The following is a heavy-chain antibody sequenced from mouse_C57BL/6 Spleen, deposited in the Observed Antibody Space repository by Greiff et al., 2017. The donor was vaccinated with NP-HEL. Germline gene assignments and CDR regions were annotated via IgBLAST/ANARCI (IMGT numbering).Heavy chain of an antibody. CDR2: IDPEDGET. CDR3: ARGSTVVANWYFDV. CDR1: GFNIKDYY. D-gene: IGHD1-1*01. Sequence: DVKLQESGAELVKPGASVKLSCTASGFNIKDYYMHWVKQRTEQSLEWIGRIDPEDGETKSAPKFQGKATITADTSSNTAYLQLSSLTSEDTAVYYCARGSTVVANWYFDVWGTGTTVTVSS. V-gene: IGHV14-2*01. J-gene: IGHJ1*03.